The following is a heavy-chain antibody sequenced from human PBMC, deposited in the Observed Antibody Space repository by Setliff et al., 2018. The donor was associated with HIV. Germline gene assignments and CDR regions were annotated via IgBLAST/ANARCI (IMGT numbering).Heavy chain of an antibody. J-gene: IGHJ4*02. V-gene: IGHV4-34*01. D-gene: IGHD5-18*01. CDR3: ARGRGYSYGYFDY. CDR2: INHSGST. CDR1: GASFSGYY. Sequence: KPSETLSLTCAVYGASFSGYYWSWVRQPPGKGLEWIGEINHSGSTNYNPSLKSRVTISVDTSKNQFSLKVRSVTAADTAVYYCARGRGYSYGYFDYWGQGTLVTVSS.